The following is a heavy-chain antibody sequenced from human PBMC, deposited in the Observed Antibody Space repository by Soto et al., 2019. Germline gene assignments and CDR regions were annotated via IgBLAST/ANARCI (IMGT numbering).Heavy chain of an antibody. CDR2: IWYDGTKK. D-gene: IGHD6-19*01. J-gene: IGHJ5*02. V-gene: IGHV3-33*01. CDR3: ARDVLTAVAGSVNWFDP. Sequence: GGSLRLSCAASGFSLRTYGMHWLRRAPGKGLEWVAFIWYDGTKKFYANSVKGRSTISKDNSNNILYLQMSGLRAEDTAVYYCARDVLTAVAGSVNWFDPWGQGTLVTAPQ. CDR1: GFSLRTYG.